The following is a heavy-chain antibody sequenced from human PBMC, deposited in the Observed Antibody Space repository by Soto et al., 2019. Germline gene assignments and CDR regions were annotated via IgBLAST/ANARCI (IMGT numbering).Heavy chain of an antibody. V-gene: IGHV3-30*18. D-gene: IGHD6-19*01. CDR2: ISYDGSNK. CDR1: GFTFSSYG. J-gene: IGHJ4*02. CDR3: AKEYFEWLVRDYYFDY. Sequence: QVQLVESGGGVVQPGRSLRLSCAASGFTFSSYGMHWVRQAPGKGLEWVAVISYDGSNKYYADSVKGRFTISRDNSKNTLYLQSNSLRAEDTAVYYCAKEYFEWLVRDYYFDYWGQGTMVTVSS.